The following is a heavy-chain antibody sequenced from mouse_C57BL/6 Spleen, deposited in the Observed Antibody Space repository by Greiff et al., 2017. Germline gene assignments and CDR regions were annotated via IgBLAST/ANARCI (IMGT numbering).Heavy chain of an antibody. CDR3: AIRGNSNYDFFAY. V-gene: IGHV1-55*01. J-gene: IGHJ3*01. D-gene: IGHD2-5*01. CDR2: IYPGSGST. Sequence: QVQLQQPGAELVKPGAPVKMSCKASGYTFTSYWITWVKQRPGQGLEWIGDIYPGSGSTNYNEKFKSKATLPVDTSSSTAYMQLSSLTSEDSSVYYCAIRGNSNYDFFAYWGQGTLVTVSA. CDR1: GYTFTSYW.